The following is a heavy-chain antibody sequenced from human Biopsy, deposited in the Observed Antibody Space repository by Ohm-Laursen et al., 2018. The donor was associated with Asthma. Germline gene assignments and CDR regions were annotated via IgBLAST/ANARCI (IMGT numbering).Heavy chain of an antibody. CDR2: IYTDGST. Sequence: TLSLTCSVSGAAISRGGYYWSWIRQPPGKGLEWIGYIYTDGSTDYNPSLKSRLSMSVDTSMNQFSLKLTSVTAADTAVYFCARDAGSAGSSGLDAFDFWGHGTVVTVSS. V-gene: IGHV4-31*03. CDR3: ARDAGSAGSSGLDAFDF. CDR1: GAAISRGGYY. D-gene: IGHD1-14*01. J-gene: IGHJ3*01.